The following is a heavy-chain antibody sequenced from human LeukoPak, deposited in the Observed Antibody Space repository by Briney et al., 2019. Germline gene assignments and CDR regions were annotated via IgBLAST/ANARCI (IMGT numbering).Heavy chain of an antibody. J-gene: IGHJ4*02. CDR1: GYTLTELS. CDR2: FDHEDGET. D-gene: IGHD3-22*01. CDR3: AADPRYYDSSGPLGY. V-gene: IGHV1-24*01. Sequence: ASVKVSCKVSGYTLTELSMHWVRQAPGKGLEWMGGFDHEDGETIYAQKFQGRVTMTEDTSTDTAYMELSSLRSADTAVYYCAADPRYYDSSGPLGYGGRGTRVTVSS.